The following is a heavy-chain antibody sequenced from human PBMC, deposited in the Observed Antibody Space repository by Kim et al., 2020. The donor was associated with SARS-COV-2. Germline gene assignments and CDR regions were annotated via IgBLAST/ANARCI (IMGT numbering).Heavy chain of an antibody. V-gene: IGHV3-21*01. CDR3: ARGWRTDYYGSGSYECVDV. D-gene: IGHD3-10*01. CDR1: GFTFSSYS. CDR2: ISSSSSFI. Sequence: GGSLRLSCAASGFTFSSYSMNWVRQAPGKGLEWVSSISSSSSFIYYADSVKGRFTISRDNAKNSLYLQMNSLRAEDTAVYYCARGWRTDYYGSGSYECVDVWGQGTTVTVPS. J-gene: IGHJ6*02.